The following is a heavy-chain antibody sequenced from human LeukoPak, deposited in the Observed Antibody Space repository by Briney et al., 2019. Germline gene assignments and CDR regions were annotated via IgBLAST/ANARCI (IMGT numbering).Heavy chain of an antibody. CDR2: IIPIFGTA. CDR3: ARDLYYYDSSGYPSPFDY. CDR1: GGTFSSYA. V-gene: IGHV1-69*05. D-gene: IGHD3-22*01. Sequence: SVKVSCKASGGTFSSYAISWVRQAPGQGLEWMGRIIPIFGTANYAQKFQGRVTITMDEPTSTAYMELSSLRSEDTAVYYCARDLYYYDSSGYPSPFDYWGQGTLVTVSS. J-gene: IGHJ4*02.